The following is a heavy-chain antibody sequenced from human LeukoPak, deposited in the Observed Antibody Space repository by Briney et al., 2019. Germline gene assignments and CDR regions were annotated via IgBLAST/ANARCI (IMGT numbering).Heavy chain of an antibody. CDR2: INASGRT. J-gene: IGHJ4*02. Sequence: ETLSLTCTVSGGSISSSYWSWIRQTAGKGLEWIGRINASGRTNYNSSLKSRVTMSVDTSKNQFSLKVKSVTAADTAVYYCAREYGDFDYWGQGTLVTVSS. CDR1: GGSISSSY. V-gene: IGHV4-4*07. CDR3: AREYGDFDY. D-gene: IGHD4-17*01.